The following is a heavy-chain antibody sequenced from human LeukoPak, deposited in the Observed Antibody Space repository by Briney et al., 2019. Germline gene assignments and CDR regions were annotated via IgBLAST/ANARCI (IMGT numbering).Heavy chain of an antibody. CDR2: INSDGSST. CDR3: ARGKVDTAMAIDY. CDR1: GFTFSSYW. Sequence: GGSLRLSCAASGFTFSSYWMHWVRQAPGKGLVWVSRINSDGSSTSYEDSVKGRFTISRDNAKNTLYLQMNSLRAEDTAVYYCARGKVDTAMAIDYWGQGTLVTDCS. J-gene: IGHJ4*02. D-gene: IGHD5-18*01. V-gene: IGHV3-74*01.